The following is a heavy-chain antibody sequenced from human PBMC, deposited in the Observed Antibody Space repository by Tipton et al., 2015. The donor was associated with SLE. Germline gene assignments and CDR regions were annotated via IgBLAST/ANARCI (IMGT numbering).Heavy chain of an antibody. D-gene: IGHD6-6*01. CDR2: IYRSGRST. V-gene: IGHV3-23*03. CDR3: ARDGVDHSSSDDKYMDV. J-gene: IGHJ6*03. CDR1: GFTLSRSA. Sequence: SLRLSCAASGFTLSRSAMNWVRQAPGRGLEWVSLIYRSGRSTFFVDSVEGRFNIFRDNSKNTLYLQMNSLRAEDTAVYYCARDGVDHSSSDDKYMDVWGKGTTVTVSS.